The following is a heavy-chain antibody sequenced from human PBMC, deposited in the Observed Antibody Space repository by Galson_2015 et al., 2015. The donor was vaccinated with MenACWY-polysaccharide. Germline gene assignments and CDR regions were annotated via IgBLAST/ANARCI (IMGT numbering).Heavy chain of an antibody. Sequence: SLRLSCAASGFNFGDYGVIWIRQAPGKGLEWISLIRSKAYGGTPESAASVKGRFTMSSDDSKRIAYLQMNSLNTEDTAVYYCTEFPAFFHENSGSFVSFDIWGQGTMVPV. CDR3: TEFPAFFHENSGSFVSFDI. CDR2: IRSKAYGGTP. CDR1: GFNFGDYG. D-gene: IGHD3-22*01. J-gene: IGHJ3*02. V-gene: IGHV3-49*03.